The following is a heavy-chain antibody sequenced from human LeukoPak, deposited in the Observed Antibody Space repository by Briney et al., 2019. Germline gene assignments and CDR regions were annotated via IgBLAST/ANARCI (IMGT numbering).Heavy chain of an antibody. D-gene: IGHD2-21*02. V-gene: IGHV3-23*01. J-gene: IGHJ3*02. CDR1: GFSLSSYA. CDR3: AKDIVVVTSGSNAFDI. CDR2: ISGSGGST. Sequence: GGSLRLSCAASGFSLSSYAMSWVRQAPGKGLECVSAISGSGGSTYYADSVKGRFTISRDNSKNTLYLQMNSLRAEDTAVYYCAKDIVVVTSGSNAFDIWGQGTMVTVSS.